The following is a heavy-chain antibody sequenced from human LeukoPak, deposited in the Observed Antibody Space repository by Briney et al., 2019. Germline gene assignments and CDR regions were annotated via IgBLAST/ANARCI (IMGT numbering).Heavy chain of an antibody. J-gene: IGHJ4*02. CDR1: GGSNSSNNW. Sequence: SETLSLTCAVSGGSNSSNNWWSWVRQPPGKGLEWIGEIYHNGSTNYNPSLKSRVTISVDKSKKQFSLNLSSVTAADTAVYYCARDLYVSGNYFDYWGQGTLVTVSS. D-gene: IGHD3-10*01. CDR2: IYHNGST. CDR3: ARDLYVSGNYFDY. V-gene: IGHV4-4*02.